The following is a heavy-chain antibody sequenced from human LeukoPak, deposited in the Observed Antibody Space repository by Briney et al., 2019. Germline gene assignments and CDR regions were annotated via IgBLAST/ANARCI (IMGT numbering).Heavy chain of an antibody. Sequence: KSSETLSLTCTASGDSISSYYWSWIRQPAGKGLEWIGRISTSGSTDYNPSLKSRVTMSVDTSKNQFSLKLRSVTAADTAVYYCAREKDYYDSSGPDYWGQGTLVTVSS. V-gene: IGHV4-4*07. CDR2: ISTSGST. CDR3: AREKDYYDSSGPDY. D-gene: IGHD3-22*01. J-gene: IGHJ4*02. CDR1: GDSISSYY.